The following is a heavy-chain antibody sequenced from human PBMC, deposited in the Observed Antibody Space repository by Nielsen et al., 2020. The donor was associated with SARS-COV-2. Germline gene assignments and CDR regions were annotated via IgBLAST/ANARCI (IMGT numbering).Heavy chain of an antibody. CDR2: IRSKTYGETT. CDR3: TTDPDY. V-gene: IGHV3-49*04. Sequence: GESLKISCTPSGFTFGDYAITWVRQAPGKGLEWLGVIRSKTYGETTEYAASVKGRFTISRDDSKGIAYLQMNSLKTEDTAVYYCTTDPDYWGQGTLVTVSS. J-gene: IGHJ4*02. CDR1: GFTFGDYA.